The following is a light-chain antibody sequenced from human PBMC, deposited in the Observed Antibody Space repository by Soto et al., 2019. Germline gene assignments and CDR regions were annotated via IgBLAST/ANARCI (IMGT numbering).Light chain of an antibody. V-gene: IGKV1-39*01. CDR1: QSIVTY. J-gene: IGKJ1*01. CDR2: AAS. CDR3: QQSYSTPPWT. Sequence: DIQMTQSPSSLSASVGDRVTITCQASQSIVTYLNWYLQKPGKAPKLLIYAASNLQSGVPSRFSGSGSGTDFTLTISSPQPEDFAAYFCQQSYSTPPWTFGQGTKVDI.